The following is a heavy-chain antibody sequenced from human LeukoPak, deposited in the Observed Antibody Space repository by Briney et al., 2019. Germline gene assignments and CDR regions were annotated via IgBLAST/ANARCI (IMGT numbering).Heavy chain of an antibody. D-gene: IGHD2-2*01. CDR1: GYTFTSYG. Sequence: GASVKVSCKASGYTFTSYGVSWVRQAPGQVLEWMGWISAYNGNTNYAQKRQGRVTMTTDTSTSTAYMELRSLRSDDTAVYYCARDRDIVVVPAANNWFDPWGQGTLVTVSS. V-gene: IGHV1-18*01. CDR2: ISAYNGNT. J-gene: IGHJ5*02. CDR3: ARDRDIVVVPAANNWFDP.